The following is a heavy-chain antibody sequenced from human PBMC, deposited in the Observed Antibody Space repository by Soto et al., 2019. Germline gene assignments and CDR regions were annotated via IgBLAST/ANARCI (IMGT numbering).Heavy chain of an antibody. CDR3: ARVGPTGWFDP. V-gene: IGHV1-2*02. CDR1: GYSFTDYY. J-gene: IGHJ5*02. Sequence: QVHLVQSGAEVKKPGASVKVSCKASGYSFTDYYMHWVRQAPGQGLEWMGWINTKTGGTNYAQRVQGRVTMTGDKSINTAYMELSRLRSDDTAVYYCARVGPTGWFDPWGQGTVVTVSS. CDR2: INTKTGGT.